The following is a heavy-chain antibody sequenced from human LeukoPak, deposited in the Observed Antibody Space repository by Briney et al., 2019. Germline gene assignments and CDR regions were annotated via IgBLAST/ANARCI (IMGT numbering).Heavy chain of an antibody. V-gene: IGHV1-3*01. J-gene: IGHJ4*02. Sequence: KFQGRVSITRDTSATTAYMELSSLRSEDTAVYYCARGCGGTTCSLDYWGQGTLVTVSS. CDR3: ARGCGGTTCSLDY. D-gene: IGHD2-2*01.